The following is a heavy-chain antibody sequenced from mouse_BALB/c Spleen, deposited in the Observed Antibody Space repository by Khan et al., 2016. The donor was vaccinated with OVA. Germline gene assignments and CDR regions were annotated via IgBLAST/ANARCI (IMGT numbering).Heavy chain of an antibody. CDR1: GFTFSDYY. J-gene: IGHJ2*01. Sequence: DVQLVESGGGLVKPGGSLKLSCAASGFTFSDYYMYWVRQTPEKRLEWVATISDGGSYTYYPDSVKGRFTISRDNAKNNLYLQMSSLKSEDTAMYYCARGENWSFDYWGQGTTLTVSS. CDR3: ARGENWSFDY. D-gene: IGHD4-1*01. CDR2: ISDGGSYT. V-gene: IGHV5-4*02.